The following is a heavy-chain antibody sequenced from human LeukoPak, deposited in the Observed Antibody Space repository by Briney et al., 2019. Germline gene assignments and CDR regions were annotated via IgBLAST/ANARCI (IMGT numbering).Heavy chain of an antibody. CDR3: AKGWELEGDAFDI. Sequence: ASVKVSCKASGYTFTGYYMHWVRQAPGQGLEWMGWINPNSGGTNYAQKFQGRVTMTRDTSISTAHMELSRLRSDDTAVYYCAKGWELEGDAFDIWGQGTMVTVSS. D-gene: IGHD1-26*01. CDR2: INPNSGGT. V-gene: IGHV1-2*02. CDR1: GYTFTGYY. J-gene: IGHJ3*02.